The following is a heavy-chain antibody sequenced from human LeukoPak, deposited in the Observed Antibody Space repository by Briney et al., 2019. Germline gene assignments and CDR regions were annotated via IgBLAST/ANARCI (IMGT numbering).Heavy chain of an antibody. CDR3: ARGRGYYGSGRGYWYFDL. J-gene: IGHJ2*01. CDR1: GGSFSGYY. V-gene: IGHV4-34*01. Sequence: SETLSLTCAVYGGSFSGYYWSWIRQPPGKGPEWIGEINHSGSTNYNPSLKSRVTISVDTSKNQFSLKLSSVTAADTAVYYCARGRGYYGSGRGYWYFDLWGRGTLVTVSS. CDR2: INHSGST. D-gene: IGHD3-10*01.